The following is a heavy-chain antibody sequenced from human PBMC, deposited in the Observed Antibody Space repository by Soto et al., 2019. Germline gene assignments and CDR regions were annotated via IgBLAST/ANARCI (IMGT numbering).Heavy chain of an antibody. V-gene: IGHV3-23*01. D-gene: IGHD3-10*01. CDR2: ISGSGGST. J-gene: IGHJ4*02. CDR3: AKGQGWFAAFEY. Sequence: EVQLLESGGGLVQPGGSLRLSCAASGFTFSSHAMSWVRQAPGKGLEWVSAISGSGGSTYYADSVKGRFTISRDNSKKTLYLQMNSLRAEDTAVYYCAKGQGWFAAFEYWGQGTLVTVSS. CDR1: GFTFSSHA.